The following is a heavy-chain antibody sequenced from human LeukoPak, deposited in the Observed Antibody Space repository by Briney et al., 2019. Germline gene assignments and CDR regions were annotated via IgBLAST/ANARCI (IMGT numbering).Heavy chain of an antibody. D-gene: IGHD5-24*01. CDR2: IYRDGMT. Sequence: GGSLRLSCAASGFSVSDNYINWVRQTPGKGLEWVSIIYRDGMTYYGDSVKGRFTISRDNSNNTLYLQMNSLRTEDTAVYYCARDSPINFSRAFDVWGHGTMVTVSS. J-gene: IGHJ3*01. V-gene: IGHV3-66*02. CDR1: GFSVSDNY. CDR3: ARDSPINFSRAFDV.